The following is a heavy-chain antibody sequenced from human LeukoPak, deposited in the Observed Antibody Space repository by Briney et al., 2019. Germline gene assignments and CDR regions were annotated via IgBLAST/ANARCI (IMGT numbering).Heavy chain of an antibody. CDR2: ISYDGSNK. D-gene: IGHD3-10*01. CDR1: GFTFSSYA. J-gene: IGHJ4*02. V-gene: IGHV3-30-3*01. CDR3: ARDGGSGRYPQYYFDY. Sequence: TGGSLRLSCAASGFTFSSYAMHWVRQAPGKGLEWGAVISYDGSNKYYADSVKGRFTISRDNSKNTLYLQMNSLRAEDTAVYYCARDGGSGRYPQYYFDYWGQGTLVTASS.